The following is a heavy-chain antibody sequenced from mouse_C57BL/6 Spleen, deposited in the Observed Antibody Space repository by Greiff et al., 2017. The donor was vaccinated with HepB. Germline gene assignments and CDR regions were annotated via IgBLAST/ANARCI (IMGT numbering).Heavy chain of an antibody. Sequence: VQLQLSGPELVKPGASVKISCKASGYSFTGYYMNWVKQSPEKSLEWIGEINPSTGGTTYNQKFKAKATLTVDKSSSTAYMQLKSLTSEDSAVYYCARSSTMVTTGFAYWGQGTLVTVSA. CDR2: INPSTGGT. CDR3: ARSSTMVTTGFAY. V-gene: IGHV1-42*01. D-gene: IGHD2-2*01. J-gene: IGHJ3*01. CDR1: GYSFTGYY.